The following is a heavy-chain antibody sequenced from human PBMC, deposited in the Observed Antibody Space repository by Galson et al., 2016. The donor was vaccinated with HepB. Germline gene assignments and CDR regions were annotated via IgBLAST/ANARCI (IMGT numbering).Heavy chain of an antibody. Sequence: SLRLSCAASGFTFSIHDMHWVRQAPGKGLEWVSAIETAGDTYYADSVKGLFTISRENAKNSLYLQMNSLRAGDTAVYYCARGKSLLTMPWNYGLDVWGKGTTVSVS. J-gene: IGHJ6*04. CDR1: GFTFSIHD. CDR3: ARGKSLLTMPWNYGLDV. V-gene: IGHV3-13*01. CDR2: IETAGDT. D-gene: IGHD4/OR15-4a*01.